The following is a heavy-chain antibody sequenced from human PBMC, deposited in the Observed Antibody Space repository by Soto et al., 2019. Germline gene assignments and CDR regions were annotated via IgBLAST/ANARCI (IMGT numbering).Heavy chain of an antibody. CDR1: GFSLSTTGMG. CDR2: IYWNNDK. V-gene: IGHV2-5*01. Sequence: QITLKESGPTLVKPTQTLTLTCTFSGFSLSTTGMGVGWIRQPPGKALEWLALIYWNNDKRYSPSLKSRLNIARDTSKNQVVLTMTNMDPVDTATYYCAHRRKIYYSVWGDYRKDCFDYWGQGSLVTVSS. D-gene: IGHD3-16*02. CDR3: AHRRKIYYSVWGDYRKDCFDY. J-gene: IGHJ4*02.